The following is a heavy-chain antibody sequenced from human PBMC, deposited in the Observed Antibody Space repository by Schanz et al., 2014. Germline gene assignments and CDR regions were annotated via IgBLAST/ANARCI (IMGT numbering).Heavy chain of an antibody. CDR3: ARDQSPYTNSSDVRYFDY. CDR2: IVPIAGIT. V-gene: IGHV1-46*01. D-gene: IGHD6-6*01. Sequence: QVQLVQSGAEVKKPGASVKVSCKASGYTFVSYSMHWVRQAPGQGLEWMGRIVPIAGITNYAQRFQGRVTITADKSSDTAYMELSSLRSEDTAVYYCARDQSPYTNSSDVRYFDYWGQGSLVTVSS. J-gene: IGHJ4*02. CDR1: GYTFVSYS.